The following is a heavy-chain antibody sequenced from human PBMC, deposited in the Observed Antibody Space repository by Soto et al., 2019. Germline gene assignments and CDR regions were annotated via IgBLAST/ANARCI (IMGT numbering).Heavy chain of an antibody. V-gene: IGHV3-74*01. CDR3: ARGPQYSSSPLDY. CDR1: GFTFSSYW. J-gene: IGHJ4*02. Sequence: GGSLRLSCAASGFTFSSYWMHWFRQAPGKGLVWVSRINSDGSSTSYADSVKGRFTISRDNAKNTLYLQMNSLRAEDTAVYYCARGPQYSSSPLDYWGQGTLVTVSS. D-gene: IGHD6-6*01. CDR2: INSDGSST.